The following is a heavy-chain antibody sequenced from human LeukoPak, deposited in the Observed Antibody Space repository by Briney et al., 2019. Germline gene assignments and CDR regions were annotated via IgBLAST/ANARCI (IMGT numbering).Heavy chain of an antibody. J-gene: IGHJ5*02. V-gene: IGHV1-8*01. Sequence: GASVKVSCKASGYTFTSYDINWVRQATGQGLEWMGWMNPNSGNTGYAQKFQGRVTMTRNTSISTAYMELSSLRSEDTAVYYCAKSERITMVRGSFLLFSPSTNWFDPWGQGTLVTVSS. CDR1: GYTFTSYD. CDR3: AKSERITMVRGSFLLFSPSTNWFDP. CDR2: MNPNSGNT. D-gene: IGHD3-10*01.